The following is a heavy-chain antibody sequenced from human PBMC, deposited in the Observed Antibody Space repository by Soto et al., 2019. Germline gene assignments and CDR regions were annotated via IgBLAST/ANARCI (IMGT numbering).Heavy chain of an antibody. D-gene: IGHD1-26*01. J-gene: IGHJ5*02. CDR3: WEGEMSTISSSFDP. V-gene: IGHV3-23*01. CDR1: GFNTRFYS. Sequence: PGGSLRLSCTASGFNTRFYSMSWVRQTPGKGLEWVAALSRSGGARYYADSLRGRFTISRDASKDTLFLQMSNLSAEDTDLYYCWEGEMSTISSSFDPWGQGTLVTVSS. CDR2: LSRSGGAR.